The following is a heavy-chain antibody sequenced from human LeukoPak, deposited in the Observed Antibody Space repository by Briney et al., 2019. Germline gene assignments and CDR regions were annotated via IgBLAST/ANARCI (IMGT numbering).Heavy chain of an antibody. Sequence: GASVKVSCKASGYTFTGYYMHWVRQAPGQGLEWMGWINPNSGGTNYAQKFQGRVTMTRDTSISTAYMELSRLRSDDTAVYYCARRRAPTPPQNWFDPWGQGTLVTVSS. CDR1: GYTFTGYY. CDR2: INPNSGGT. J-gene: IGHJ5*02. V-gene: IGHV1-2*02. CDR3: ARRRAPTPPQNWFDP.